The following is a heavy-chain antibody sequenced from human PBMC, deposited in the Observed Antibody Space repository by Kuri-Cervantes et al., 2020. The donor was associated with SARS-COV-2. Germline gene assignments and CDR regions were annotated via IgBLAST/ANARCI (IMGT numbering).Heavy chain of an antibody. Sequence: GSLRLSCAVYGGSFSGYYWSWIRQPPGKGLEWIGEINHSRSTNYNPSLKSRVTISVDTSKNQFSLQLNSVTPEDTAVYYCAKTPGSLLGFYYYMDVWGKGPTVTVSS. CDR2: INHSRST. J-gene: IGHJ6*03. CDR3: AKTPGSLLGFYYYMDV. CDR1: GGSFSGYY. V-gene: IGHV4-34*01. D-gene: IGHD1-14*01.